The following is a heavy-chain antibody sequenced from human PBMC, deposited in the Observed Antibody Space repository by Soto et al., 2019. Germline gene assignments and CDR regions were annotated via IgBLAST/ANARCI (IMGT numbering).Heavy chain of an antibody. CDR2: ISWNSGNI. V-gene: IGHV3-9*01. J-gene: IGHJ4*02. CDR1: GFTFDDYA. Sequence: EVQLVESGGGLVQPGRSLRLSCAASGFTFDDYAMHWVRQAPGKGLEWVSSISWNSGNIDYADSVKGRFTVSRDNAKNSLDLHMNSLRSEDTALYYCAKDASITTTYLAHWGQGTLVTVSS. CDR3: AKDASITTTYLAH. D-gene: IGHD1-1*01.